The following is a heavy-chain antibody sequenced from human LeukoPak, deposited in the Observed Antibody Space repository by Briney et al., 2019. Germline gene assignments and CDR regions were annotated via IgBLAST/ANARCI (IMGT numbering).Heavy chain of an antibody. Sequence: GGSLRLSCAASGFTFSRYWMHWVRQAPGKGLLWVSRINSDGSTTSHADSVKGRFTISRDNAKNTLYLQMYSLRAEDTAVYYCAKGGTVAANHFDYWGQGILVTVSS. J-gene: IGHJ4*02. CDR1: GFTFSRYW. V-gene: IGHV3-74*01. CDR3: AKGGTVAANHFDY. D-gene: IGHD6-19*01. CDR2: INSDGSTT.